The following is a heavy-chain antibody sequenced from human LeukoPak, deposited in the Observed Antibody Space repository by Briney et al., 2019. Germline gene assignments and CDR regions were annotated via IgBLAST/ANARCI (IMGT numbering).Heavy chain of an antibody. D-gene: IGHD2-2*01. CDR3: AKGSPAATWFDP. V-gene: IGHV3-23*01. Sequence: GGSLRLSCAASGFTFSSYAMSWVRQAPGRGLEWVSAISGSGGSTYYADSVKGRFTISRDNSKNTLYLQMSSLRAEDTAVYYCAKGSPAATWFDPWGQGTLVTVSS. J-gene: IGHJ5*02. CDR1: GFTFSSYA. CDR2: ISGSGGST.